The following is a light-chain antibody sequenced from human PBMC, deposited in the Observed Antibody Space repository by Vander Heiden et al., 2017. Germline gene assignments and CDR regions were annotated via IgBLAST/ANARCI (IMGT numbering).Light chain of an antibody. CDR1: QSVSSSY. V-gene: IGKV3-20*01. CDR3: QQYGGSPRT. CDR2: GAS. Sequence: EIVLTQSPGTLSLSPGERAPLSCRASQSVSSSYLAWYQQKPGQAPRLLIYGASKRATGIPDKFSGSGSGTDFTLTISRLEPEDFAVYYCQQYGGSPRTFGQGTKLEIK. J-gene: IGKJ2*01.